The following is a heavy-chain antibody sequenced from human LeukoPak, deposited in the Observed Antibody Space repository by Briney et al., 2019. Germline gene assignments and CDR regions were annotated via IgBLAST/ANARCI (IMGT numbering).Heavy chain of an antibody. CDR3: AKDSYPQWLVPLFDY. V-gene: IGHV3-23*01. CDR1: GFTFSSYA. Sequence: GGSLRLSCAASGFTFSSYAMSWVRQAPGKGLEWVSAISGSGGSTYYADSVKGRFTISRDNSKNMLYLQMNSLRAEDTAVYYCAKDSYPQWLVPLFDYWGQGTLVTVSS. CDR2: ISGSGGST. D-gene: IGHD6-19*01. J-gene: IGHJ4*02.